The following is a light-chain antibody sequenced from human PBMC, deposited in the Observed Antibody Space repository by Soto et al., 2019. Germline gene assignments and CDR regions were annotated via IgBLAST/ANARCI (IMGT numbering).Light chain of an antibody. J-gene: IGLJ7*01. CDR2: EVS. CDR1: SSDVGAYNY. V-gene: IGLV2-14*01. CDR3: SSYTSSRSL. Sequence: QSALTQPASVSGSPGQSITISCTGTSSDVGAYNYVSWYQQHPGKAPKLMIFEVSNRPSGVSNRLSGSKSGNTASLTISGLQAEDEADYYCSSYTSSRSLFGGGTQLTVL.